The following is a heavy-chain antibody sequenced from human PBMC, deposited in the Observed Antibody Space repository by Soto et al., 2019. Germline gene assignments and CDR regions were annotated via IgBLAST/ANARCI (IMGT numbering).Heavy chain of an antibody. Sequence: EVQLVQSGAEVKKPGESLRISCKGSGYSFTSYWISWVRQMPGKGLEWMGRIDPSDSYTNYSPSFQGHVTISADKSISTAYLQWSSLKASDTAMYYCARVGYCSSTSCYTPYYYYYYGMDVWGQGTTVTVSS. CDR1: GYSFTSYW. CDR2: IDPSDSYT. D-gene: IGHD2-2*02. J-gene: IGHJ6*02. V-gene: IGHV5-10-1*03. CDR3: ARVGYCSSTSCYTPYYYYYYGMDV.